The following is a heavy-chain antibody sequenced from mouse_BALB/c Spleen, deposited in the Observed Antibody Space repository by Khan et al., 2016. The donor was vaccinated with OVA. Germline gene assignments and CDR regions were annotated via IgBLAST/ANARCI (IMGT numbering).Heavy chain of an antibody. Sequence: VQLKESGGDLVKPGGSLKLSCAASGFTFSTYGMSWVRQNPDKRLEWVATISSGGSYTYYVDSVKGRFTISRDNAKNTLELQMSSLKSEDTAMYYCTRLAYYYNSEGFAYWGQGTLVTVSA. D-gene: IGHD1-1*02. J-gene: IGHJ3*01. CDR2: ISSGGSYT. V-gene: IGHV5-6*01. CDR3: TRLAYYYNSEGFAY. CDR1: GFTFSTYG.